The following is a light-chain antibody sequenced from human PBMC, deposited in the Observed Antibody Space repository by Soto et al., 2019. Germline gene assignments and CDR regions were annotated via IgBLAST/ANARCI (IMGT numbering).Light chain of an antibody. J-gene: IGKJ1*01. CDR3: QQRSNWPRIT. V-gene: IGKV3-11*01. CDR1: QSVSSY. CDR2: DAS. Sequence: MSQSPATLSVSPGERVTLSCRASQSVSSYLAWYQQKPGQAPRLLIYDASNRATGIPARFSGSGSGTDFTLTISSLEPEDFAVYYCQQRSNWPRITFGQGTKVDIK.